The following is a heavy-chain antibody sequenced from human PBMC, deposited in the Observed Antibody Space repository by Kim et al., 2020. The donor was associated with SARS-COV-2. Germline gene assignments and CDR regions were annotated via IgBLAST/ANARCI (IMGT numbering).Heavy chain of an antibody. J-gene: IGHJ6*04. V-gene: IGHV3-74*01. Sequence: GRFTISRDNAKNTLYLQMNSLRAEDTAVYYCARGGYYDFWSGYYAGGYVWGKGTTVTVSS. CDR3: ARGGYYDFWSGYYAGGYV. D-gene: IGHD3-3*01.